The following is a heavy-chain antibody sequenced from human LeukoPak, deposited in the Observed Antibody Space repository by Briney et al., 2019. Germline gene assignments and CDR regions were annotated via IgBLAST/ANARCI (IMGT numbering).Heavy chain of an antibody. Sequence: GGSLRLSCAASGFTFSAYCMSWVRQAPGKGLEWVASINQDGSEKYYVDSVKGRFTISRDNAKNSLYLQMHSLRAEDTAVYYCARNSLWPVQPHYFHSGGQGTLVTVSS. CDR1: GFTFSAYC. J-gene: IGHJ4*02. CDR2: INQDGSEK. V-gene: IGHV3-7*01. D-gene: IGHD1-1*01. CDR3: ARNSLWPVQPHYFHS.